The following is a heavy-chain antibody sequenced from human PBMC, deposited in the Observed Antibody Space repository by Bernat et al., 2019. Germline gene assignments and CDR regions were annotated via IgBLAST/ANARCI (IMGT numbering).Heavy chain of an antibody. CDR3: AKDSGRGGNDY. Sequence: QVQLVESGGGVVQPGRSLRLSCAASGFTFSSYGMHWVRQAPGKGLEWVAGISYDGSNKYYADSVKGRFTISRDNSKNTLYLQMNSLRAEDTAVYYCAKDSGRGGNDYWGQGTLVTVSS. CDR1: GFTFSSYG. J-gene: IGHJ4*02. D-gene: IGHD3-10*01. V-gene: IGHV3-30*18. CDR2: ISYDGSNK.